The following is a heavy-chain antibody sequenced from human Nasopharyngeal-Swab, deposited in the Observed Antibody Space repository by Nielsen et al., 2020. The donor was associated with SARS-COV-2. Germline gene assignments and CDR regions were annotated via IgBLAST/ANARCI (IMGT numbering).Heavy chain of an antibody. V-gene: IGHV3-23*01. Sequence: GGSLRLSCAASGFTFSSYAMSWVRQAPGKVLEWVSAISGSGGSTYYADSVKGRFTISRDNSKNTLYLQMNSLRAEDTAVYYCAKASGYIGELLYYYYYMDVWGKGTTVTVSS. CDR1: GFTFSSYA. J-gene: IGHJ6*03. CDR2: ISGSGGST. D-gene: IGHD3-10*01. CDR3: AKASGYIGELLYYYYYMDV.